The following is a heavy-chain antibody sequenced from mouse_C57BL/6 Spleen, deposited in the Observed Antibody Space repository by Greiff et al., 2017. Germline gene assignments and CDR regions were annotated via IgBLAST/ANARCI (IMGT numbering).Heavy chain of an antibody. CDR2: INPNYGTT. CDR1: GYSFTDYN. Sequence: EVQLQQSGPELVKPGASVKISCKASGYSFTDYNMNWVKQSNGKSLEWIGVINPNYGTTSYNQKFKGKATLTVDQSSSTAYMQLNSLTSEDSAVDYWGHYGSRRYFDYWGQGTTLTVSS. CDR3: GHYGSRRYFDY. D-gene: IGHD1-1*01. V-gene: IGHV1-39*01. J-gene: IGHJ2*01.